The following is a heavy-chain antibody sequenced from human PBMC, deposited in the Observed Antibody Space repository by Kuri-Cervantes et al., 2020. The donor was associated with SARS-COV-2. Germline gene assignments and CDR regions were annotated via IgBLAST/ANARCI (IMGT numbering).Heavy chain of an antibody. CDR1: GFTFSSYA. D-gene: IGHD3-3*01. CDR2: ISYDGSNK. J-gene: IGHJ4*02. CDR3: ARDQDDFWSGYRLTFDY. Sequence: GGSLRLSCAASGFTFSSYAMHWVRQAPGKGLGWVAVISYDGSNKYYADSVKGRFTISRDNSKNTLYLQMNSLRAEDTAVYYCARDQDDFWSGYRLTFDYWGQGTLVTVSS. V-gene: IGHV3-30-3*01.